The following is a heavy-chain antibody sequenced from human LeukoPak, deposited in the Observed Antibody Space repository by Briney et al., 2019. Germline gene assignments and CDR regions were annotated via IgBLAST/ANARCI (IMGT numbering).Heavy chain of an antibody. J-gene: IGHJ4*02. V-gene: IGHV5-51*01. CDR1: GYSLNNYW. Sequence: GEPLKISCKVSGYSLNNYWIAWVRQMPGKGLEWMGIAFPADSDTRYSPSFQGQVTISADKSINTAYLQWSSLKASDTATYYCARYDGGATADFWGQGTLVTVSS. CDR3: ARYDGGATADF. D-gene: IGHD1-26*01. CDR2: AFPADSDT.